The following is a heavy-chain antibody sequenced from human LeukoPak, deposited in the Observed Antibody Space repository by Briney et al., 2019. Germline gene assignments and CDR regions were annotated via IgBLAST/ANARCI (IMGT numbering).Heavy chain of an antibody. D-gene: IGHD6-19*01. J-gene: IGHJ4*02. Sequence: GSLRLSCAASGFTFSSFGMHWVRQAPGMRLEWVSTITSSGGSTFYADSVKGHFTISRDNSRNTLFLQMSNLRAEDTALYYCAKDLGPTYGIGWPNFDYWGQGTLVTVSS. CDR1: GFTFSSFG. V-gene: IGHV3-23*01. CDR2: ITSSGGST. CDR3: AKDLGPTYGIGWPNFDY.